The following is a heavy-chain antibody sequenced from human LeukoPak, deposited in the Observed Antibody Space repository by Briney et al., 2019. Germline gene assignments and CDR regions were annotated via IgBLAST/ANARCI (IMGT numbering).Heavy chain of an antibody. CDR2: TYYRSKWYS. V-gene: IGHV6-1*01. D-gene: IGHD1-26*01. CDR3: ARSESYPPGAARTFDY. CDR1: GDSVSSNNAA. Sequence: SQTLSLTCAISGDSVSSNNAAWNWIRQSPSRGLEWLGRTYYRSKWYSDYAESVKSRITINSDTSKNQFSLQLNSVTPEDTAVYFCARSESYPPGAARTFDYWGQGISVTVSS. J-gene: IGHJ4*02.